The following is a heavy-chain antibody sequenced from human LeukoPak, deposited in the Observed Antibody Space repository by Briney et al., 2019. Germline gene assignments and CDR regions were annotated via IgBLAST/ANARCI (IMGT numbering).Heavy chain of an antibody. CDR2: ISGSGATT. CDR1: GFTFSFYA. D-gene: IGHD2-15*01. J-gene: IGHJ6*03. V-gene: IGHV3-23*01. CDR3: AKEQGSDYFYYLDV. Sequence: GGSLRLSCAASGFTFSFYAMSWVRQAPGKGLKWVSAISGSGATTYYADSVQGRFTISRDNSKKTVYLLMDGLRADDTAVYYCAKEQGSDYFYYLDVWGKGTTVTVSS.